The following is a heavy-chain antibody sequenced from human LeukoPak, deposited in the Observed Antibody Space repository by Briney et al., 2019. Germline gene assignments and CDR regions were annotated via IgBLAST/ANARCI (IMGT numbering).Heavy chain of an antibody. CDR1: GGSISSYY. CDR2: IYYSGST. CDR3: AGRVNYYDSSGALDY. J-gene: IGHJ4*02. D-gene: IGHD3-22*01. Sequence: PSETLSLTCAVSGGSISSYYWSWIRQPPGKGLEWIGYIYYSGSTNYNPSLKSRVTISVDTSKNQFSLKLSSVTAADTAVYYCAGRVNYYDSSGALDYWGQGTLVTVSS. V-gene: IGHV4-59*01.